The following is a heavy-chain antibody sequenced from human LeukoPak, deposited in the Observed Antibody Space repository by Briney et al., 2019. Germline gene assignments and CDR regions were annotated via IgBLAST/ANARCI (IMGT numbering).Heavy chain of an antibody. J-gene: IGHJ4*02. V-gene: IGHV4-31*03. CDR3: ARDTRIEWLRFLDY. CDR2: IYHSGNT. CDR1: ADSITNGGSISNGGHY. Sequence: SETLSLTCTVSADSITNGGSISNGGHYWSWIRQFPGKGLQWIGYIYHSGNTYYNPSLESRVTISVDTSENRFSLKLNSVTAADTATYYCARDTRIEWLRFLDYWGQGILVTVSS. D-gene: IGHD5-12*01.